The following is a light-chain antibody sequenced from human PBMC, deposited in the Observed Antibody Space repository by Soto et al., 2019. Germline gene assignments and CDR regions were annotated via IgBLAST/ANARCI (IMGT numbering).Light chain of an antibody. CDR1: QSISSW. CDR3: QQYNSYLGT. Sequence: DIQMTQSPSTLSASVGDRVTITCRASQSISSWLAWYQQKPGKAPKLLIYKASSLESGVPSRFSGSGSGTEFTLTISSLQPDDFATYYCQQYNSYLGTCGQGTKVEIK. J-gene: IGKJ1*01. V-gene: IGKV1-5*03. CDR2: KAS.